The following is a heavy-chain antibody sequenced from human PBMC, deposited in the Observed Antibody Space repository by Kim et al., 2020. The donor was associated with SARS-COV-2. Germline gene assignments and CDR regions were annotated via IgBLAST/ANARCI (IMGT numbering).Heavy chain of an antibody. Sequence: GCETYLAQSVNGRLTLSRDSAKNPLYLQMNSLRAEDTAVYYCARDPPAWDHWGQGTLVIVSS. J-gene: IGHJ4*02. CDR2: GCET. CDR3: ARDPPAWDH. V-gene: IGHV3-7*01.